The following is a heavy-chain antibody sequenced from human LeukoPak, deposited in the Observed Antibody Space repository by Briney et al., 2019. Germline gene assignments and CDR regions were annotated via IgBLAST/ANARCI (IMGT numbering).Heavy chain of an antibody. D-gene: IGHD3-22*01. CDR1: GFTFSSYS. V-gene: IGHV3-21*01. Sequence: GGSLRLSCAASGFTFSSYSMNWVRQAPGKGLEWVSSISSSSSYIYYADSVKGRFTISRDNAKKSLYLQMNSLRSEDTAVYYCARWDDSSGYYPYYFDYWGQGTLVTVSS. CDR2: ISSSSSYI. J-gene: IGHJ4*02. CDR3: ARWDDSSGYYPYYFDY.